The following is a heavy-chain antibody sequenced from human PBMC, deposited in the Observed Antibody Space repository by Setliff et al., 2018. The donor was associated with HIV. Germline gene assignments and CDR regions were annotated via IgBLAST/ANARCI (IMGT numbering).Heavy chain of an antibody. V-gene: IGHV1-18*01. Sequence: VKVSCKASGYTFTSYGISWVRQAPGQGLEWMGWISAYSGNTNYAQKFQGRVTMTTDTSTSTAYMELRSLRSDDTAVYYCARDHYDILTGYYRDYYYMDVWGKGTTVTVSS. CDR3: ARDHYDILTGYYRDYYYMDV. CDR1: GYTFTSYG. CDR2: ISAYSGNT. D-gene: IGHD3-9*01. J-gene: IGHJ6*03.